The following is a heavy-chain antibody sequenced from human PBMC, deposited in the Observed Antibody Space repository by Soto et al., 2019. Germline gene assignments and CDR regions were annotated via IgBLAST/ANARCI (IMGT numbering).Heavy chain of an antibody. CDR1: GYTFTSYY. CDR2: INPSGGST. V-gene: IGHV1-46*03. J-gene: IGHJ4*02. D-gene: IGHD5-18*01. Sequence: ASVKVSCKASGYTFTSYYMHWVRQAPGQGLEWMGIINPSGGSTSYAQKFQGRVTMTRDTSTSTVYMELSSLRSEDTAVYYCARDDGYSYSRTVTAFDYWGQGTLVTVSS. CDR3: ARDDGYSYSRTVTAFDY.